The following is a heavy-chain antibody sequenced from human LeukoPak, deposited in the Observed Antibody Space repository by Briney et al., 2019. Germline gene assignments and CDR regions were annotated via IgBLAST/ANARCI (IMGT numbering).Heavy chain of an antibody. J-gene: IGHJ4*02. Sequence: GGSLRLSCAASGFTFSDHYMDWVRQAPGKGLEWVGRIRNKGDSYTTEYAASVKGRFTISRDDPKNSVYLQMNSLKTEDTAVYYCARDSLARGIIIRFDCWGQGTLVTVSS. V-gene: IGHV3-72*01. CDR2: IRNKGDSYTT. D-gene: IGHD3-10*01. CDR1: GFTFSDHY. CDR3: ARDSLARGIIIRFDC.